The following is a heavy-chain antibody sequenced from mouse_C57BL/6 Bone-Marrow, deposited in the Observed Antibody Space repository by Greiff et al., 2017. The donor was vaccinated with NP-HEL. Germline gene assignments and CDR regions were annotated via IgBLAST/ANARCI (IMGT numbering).Heavy chain of an antibody. CDR3: ARMRSGYSWFAY. CDR1: GFSLSTFGMG. D-gene: IGHD3-2*02. CDR2: IWRDDDK. Sequence: QVTLKESGPGILQPSQTLSLTCSFSGFSLSTFGMGVGWIRQPSGKGLEWLAHIWRDDDKYFNPALKSRLTISKDTSKNPVFLKISNVSTADTATYYCARMRSGYSWFAYWGQGTLVTVSA. J-gene: IGHJ3*01. V-gene: IGHV8-8*01.